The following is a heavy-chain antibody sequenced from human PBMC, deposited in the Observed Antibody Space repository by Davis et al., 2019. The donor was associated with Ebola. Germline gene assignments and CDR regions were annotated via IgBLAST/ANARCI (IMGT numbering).Heavy chain of an antibody. CDR3: AKEYDSKKNYYYYGMDV. D-gene: IGHD3-3*01. Sequence: GGSLRLSCAASGFTFDDYAMHWVRQAPGKGLEWVSGISWNSGSIGYADSVKGRFTISRDNAKNSLYLQMNSLRAEDTALYYCAKEYDSKKNYYYYGMDVWGKGTTVTVSS. CDR1: GFTFDDYA. J-gene: IGHJ6*04. V-gene: IGHV3-9*01. CDR2: ISWNSGSI.